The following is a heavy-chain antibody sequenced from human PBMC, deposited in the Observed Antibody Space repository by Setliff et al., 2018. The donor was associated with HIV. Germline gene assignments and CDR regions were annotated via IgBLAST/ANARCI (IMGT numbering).Heavy chain of an antibody. CDR1: GGSISSGSYY. V-gene: IGHV4-61*09. Sequence: LSLTCTVSGGSISSGSYYWSWIRQPAGKGLEWIGHIYTSGSTNYNPSLKSRVTMSVGTSKNQFSLKLSSVTAADTAVYYCARCYYNFWSGYPLDYMDVWGKGTTVTVSS. CDR2: IYTSGST. CDR3: ARCYYNFWSGYPLDYMDV. D-gene: IGHD3-3*01. J-gene: IGHJ6*03.